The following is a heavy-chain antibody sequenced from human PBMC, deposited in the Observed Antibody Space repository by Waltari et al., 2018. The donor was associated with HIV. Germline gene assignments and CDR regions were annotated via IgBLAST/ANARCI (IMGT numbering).Heavy chain of an antibody. CDR2: IYYSGST. CDR1: GGSISSSSYY. CDR3: ATPHFDWHMDV. Sequence: QLQLQESGPGLVKPSETLSLTCTVSGGSISSSSYYWGWIRQPPGKGLEWIGSIYYSGSTYYNPSLKSRVTISVDTSKNQFALKLSSVTAADTAVYYCATPHFDWHMDVWGQGTTVTVSS. V-gene: IGHV4-39*07. J-gene: IGHJ6*02. D-gene: IGHD3-9*01.